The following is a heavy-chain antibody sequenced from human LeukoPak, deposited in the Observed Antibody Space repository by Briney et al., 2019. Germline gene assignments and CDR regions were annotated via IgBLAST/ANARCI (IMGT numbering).Heavy chain of an antibody. CDR3: ARDAGYSSGWYTY. CDR1: GFTSSSYW. J-gene: IGHJ4*02. Sequence: GGSLRLSCAASGFTSSSYWMSWVRQAPGKGLEWVANIKQDGSEKYYVDSVKGRFTISRDNAKSSLYLQMNSLRAEDTAVYYCARDAGYSSGWYTYWGQGTLVTVSS. CDR2: IKQDGSEK. D-gene: IGHD6-19*01. V-gene: IGHV3-7*01.